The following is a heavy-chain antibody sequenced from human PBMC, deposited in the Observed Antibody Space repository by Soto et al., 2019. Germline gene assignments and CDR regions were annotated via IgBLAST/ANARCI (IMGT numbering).Heavy chain of an antibody. V-gene: IGHV4-59*08. CDR3: ARQTTVTTFVGYYYYYMDV. CDR1: GGSISSYY. D-gene: IGHD4-4*01. Sequence: SETLSLTCTVSGGSISSYYWSWIRQPPGKGLEWIGYIYYSGSTNYNPSLKSRVTISVDTSKNQFSLKLSSVTAADTAVYYCARQTTVTTFVGYYYYYMDVWGKGTTVTVSS. CDR2: IYYSGST. J-gene: IGHJ6*03.